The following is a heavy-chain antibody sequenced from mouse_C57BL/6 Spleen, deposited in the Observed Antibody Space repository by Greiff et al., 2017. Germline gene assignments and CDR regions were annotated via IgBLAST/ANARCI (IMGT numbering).Heavy chain of an antibody. CDR3: ARGYYSNYDYAMDY. J-gene: IGHJ4*01. D-gene: IGHD2-5*01. V-gene: IGHV3-6*01. Sequence: EVKLQESGPGLVKPSQSLSLTCSVTGYSITSGYYWNWIRQFPGNKLEWMGYISYDGSNNYNPSLKNRISITRDTSKNQFFLKLNSVTTEDTATYYCARGYYSNYDYAMDYWGQGTSVTVSS. CDR1: GYSITSGYY. CDR2: ISYDGSN.